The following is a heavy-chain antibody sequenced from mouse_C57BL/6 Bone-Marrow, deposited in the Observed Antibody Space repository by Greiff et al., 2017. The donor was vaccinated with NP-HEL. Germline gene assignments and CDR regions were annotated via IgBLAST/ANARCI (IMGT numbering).Heavy chain of an antibody. Sequence: QVQLQQPGAELVMPGASVKLSCKASGYTFTSYWMHWVKQRPGQGLEWIGEIDPSDSYTNYNQKFKGKSTLTVDKSSSTAYMQLSSLTSADSAVYYCASNWAFAYWGQGTLVTVSA. CDR2: IDPSDSYT. CDR3: ASNWAFAY. D-gene: IGHD4-1*01. CDR1: GYTFTSYW. V-gene: IGHV1-69*01. J-gene: IGHJ3*01.